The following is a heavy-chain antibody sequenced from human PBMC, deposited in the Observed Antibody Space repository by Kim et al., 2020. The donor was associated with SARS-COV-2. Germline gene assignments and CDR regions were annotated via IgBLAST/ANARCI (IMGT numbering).Heavy chain of an antibody. CDR3: ASEAAAGISTPFDY. J-gene: IGHJ4*02. CDR1: GFTFSSYE. V-gene: IGHV3-48*03. Sequence: GGSLRLSCAASGFTFSSYEMNWVRQAPGKGLEWVSYISSSGSTIYYADSVKGRFTISRDNAKNSLYLQMNSLRAEDTAVYYCASEAAAGISTPFDYWGQGTLVTVSS. CDR2: ISSSGSTI. D-gene: IGHD6-13*01.